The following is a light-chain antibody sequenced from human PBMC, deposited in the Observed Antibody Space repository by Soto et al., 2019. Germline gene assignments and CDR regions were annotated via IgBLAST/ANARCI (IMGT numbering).Light chain of an antibody. CDR2: NDD. J-gene: IGLJ3*02. Sequence: QAVVTQPPSVSGTPGLRVTISCSGGSSNIGRDTVNWYQQLPGTAPKLLMFNDDQRPSGVPDRFSGSRSGTSASLAISGLQSDDEADYYCQAYDYSLTASVFGGGTKLTVL. CDR1: SSNIGRDT. CDR3: QAYDYSLTASV. V-gene: IGLV1-44*01.